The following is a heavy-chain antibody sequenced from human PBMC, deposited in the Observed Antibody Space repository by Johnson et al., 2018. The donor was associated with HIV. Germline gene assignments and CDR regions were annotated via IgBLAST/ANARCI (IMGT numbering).Heavy chain of an antibody. J-gene: IGHJ3*02. V-gene: IGHV3-30*04. CDR1: AFTFSRHA. CDR3: ARGTPYGGNSWDFDI. D-gene: IGHD4-23*01. Sequence: QVQLVESGGGMVQPERSLRLSCSASAFTFSRHAMHWVRQAPGKGPEWVACISYDGSNKYYADSVKGRFTISRDNSKNTLYLQMNSLRAEDTAVYYCARGTPYGGNSWDFDIWGQGTMVTVSS. CDR2: ISYDGSNK.